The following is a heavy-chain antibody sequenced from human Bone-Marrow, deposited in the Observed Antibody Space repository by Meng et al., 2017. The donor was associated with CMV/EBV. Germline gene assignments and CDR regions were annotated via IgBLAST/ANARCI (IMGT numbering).Heavy chain of an antibody. D-gene: IGHD6-19*01. CDR3: ARDSFYSSGSDAFDI. Sequence: ASVKGSCKASGYTFTSYGISWVRQAPGQGLEWMGWISAYNGNTNYAQKLQGRVTMTTDTSTSTAYMELRSLRSDDTAVYYCARDSFYSSGSDAFDIWGQGTMVTVSS. V-gene: IGHV1-18*01. CDR2: ISAYNGNT. CDR1: GYTFTSYG. J-gene: IGHJ3*02.